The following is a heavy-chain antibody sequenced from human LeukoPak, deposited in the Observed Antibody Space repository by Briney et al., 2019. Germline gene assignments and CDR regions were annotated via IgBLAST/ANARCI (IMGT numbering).Heavy chain of an antibody. V-gene: IGHV3-53*01. CDR1: DSY. CDR2: IYGGGST. D-gene: IGHD3-22*01. Sequence: GGSLRLSCAASDSYMSWVRQAPGKGLEGVSVIYGGGSTHYAEAVKGRFTISRDSSKNTLYLLMKSLRAEDTAVYFCARDRYYYDSSANYYYTDVWGKGTTVTASS. CDR3: ARDRYYYDSSANYYYTDV. J-gene: IGHJ6*03.